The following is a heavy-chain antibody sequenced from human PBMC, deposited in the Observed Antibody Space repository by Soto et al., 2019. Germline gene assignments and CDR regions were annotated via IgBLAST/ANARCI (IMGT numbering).Heavy chain of an antibody. CDR2: IKQDGSEI. D-gene: IGHD6-19*01. Sequence: GGSLRLSCVASGFTVSDFWMNWVRQAPGKGLEWVANIKQDGSEIYSVDSVKGRFTISRDNAKNSLYLQMNSLRAEDTAVYYCVAGSGWLPDYWGQGTLVTVSS. J-gene: IGHJ4*02. CDR1: GFTVSDFW. CDR3: VAGSGWLPDY. V-gene: IGHV3-7*05.